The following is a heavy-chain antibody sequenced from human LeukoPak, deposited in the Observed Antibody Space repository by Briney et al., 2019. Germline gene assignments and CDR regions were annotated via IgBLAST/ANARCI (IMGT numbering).Heavy chain of an antibody. V-gene: IGHV3-30*01. D-gene: IGHD3-16*01. CDR1: GFTFSAYP. CDR2: TASDDVNE. CDR3: AMDYYDVNGYSRGWDY. J-gene: IGHJ4*02. Sequence: PGKSLRLSCAASGFTFSAYPLHWICQGPGKGLEWVAVTASDDVNEDYAESVEGRFTVSRDISQKTVYLQMNGLRAEDTAVYYCAMDYYDVNGYSRGWDYWGRGTLVTVSS.